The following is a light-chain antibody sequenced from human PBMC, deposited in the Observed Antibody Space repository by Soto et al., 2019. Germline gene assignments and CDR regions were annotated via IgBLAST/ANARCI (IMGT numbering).Light chain of an antibody. CDR2: DAS. Sequence: DLQMTQFPSSVSASVGDSVIITCRASQGISTWLAWYQQKPGKAPSLLISDASTLRSGVPSRFSGSGSGTDFTLTISSLQPADFATYFCQQAARLPYTFGQGTKVEIK. V-gene: IGKV1-12*01. CDR1: QGISTW. CDR3: QQAARLPYT. J-gene: IGKJ2*01.